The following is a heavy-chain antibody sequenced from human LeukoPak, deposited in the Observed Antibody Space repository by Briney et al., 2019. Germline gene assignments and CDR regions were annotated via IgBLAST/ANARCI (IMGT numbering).Heavy chain of an antibody. D-gene: IGHD6-19*01. J-gene: IGHJ4*02. Sequence: ASVKVSCKASRYTFTGYYMHWVRQAPGQGLEWMGWINPNSGGTNYAQKFQGRVTMTRDTSISTAYMELSRLRSDDTAVYYCARDQGSGWPSFDYWGQGTLVTVSS. CDR1: RYTFTGYY. CDR2: INPNSGGT. V-gene: IGHV1-2*02. CDR3: ARDQGSGWPSFDY.